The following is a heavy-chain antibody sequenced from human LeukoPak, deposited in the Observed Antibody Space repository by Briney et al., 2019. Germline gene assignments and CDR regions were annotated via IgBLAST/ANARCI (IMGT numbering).Heavy chain of an antibody. Sequence: ASETLSLTCTVSGVSVGSGDYFWSWIRHPPGKGLEWIGYIYFSGSTGSNPSLESRVTVSIDTSKNQFSLKLSSVTAADTAVYYCASRFWSGYIDYWGQGTLVTVSS. CDR2: IYFSGST. CDR1: GVSVGSGDYF. CDR3: ASRFWSGYIDY. V-gene: IGHV4-30-4*08. J-gene: IGHJ4*02. D-gene: IGHD3-3*01.